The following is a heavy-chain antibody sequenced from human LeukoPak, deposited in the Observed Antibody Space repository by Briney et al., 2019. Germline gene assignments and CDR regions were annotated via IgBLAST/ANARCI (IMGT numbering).Heavy chain of an antibody. D-gene: IGHD3-9*01. CDR3: AKAEGYDILTGLDY. V-gene: IGHV3-23*01. CDR2: ICASGGST. Sequence: GGSLRLSCATSGFTFSSYAMSWVRQAPGKGLEGVSGICASGGSTYYADSVKGRFTISRDNSKNTLYLQMNSLRTEDTAVYYCAKAEGYDILTGLDYWGQGTLVTVSS. CDR1: GFTFSSYA. J-gene: IGHJ4*02.